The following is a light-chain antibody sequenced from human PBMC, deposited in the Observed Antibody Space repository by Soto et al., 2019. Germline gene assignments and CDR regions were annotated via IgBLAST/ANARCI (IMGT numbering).Light chain of an antibody. J-gene: IGLJ2*01. V-gene: IGLV2-8*01. CDR2: EVS. CDR1: SSDVGAYKY. CDR3: SAYAGSSNVV. Sequence: QSVLTQPPSASGSPGQSVTISCTGTSSDVGAYKYVSWYQQHPGKAPKLMIYEVSERPSGVPDRFSGSKSGNTASLTVSGLQAEEEAEYYCSAYAGSSNVVFGGGTKLTVL.